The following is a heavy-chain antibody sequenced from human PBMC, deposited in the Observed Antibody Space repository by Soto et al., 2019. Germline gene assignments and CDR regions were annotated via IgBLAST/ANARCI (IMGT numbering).Heavy chain of an antibody. Sequence: VASVKVSCKASGYTFTSYAMHWVRQAPGQRLEWMGWINAGNGNTKYSQKFQGRVTITRDTSASTAYMELSSLRSEDTAVYYCARDEFSGDSSGYYSGAYDIRTQGTMVTVSS. CDR1: GYTFTSYA. J-gene: IGHJ3*02. CDR3: ARDEFSGDSSGYYSGAYDI. CDR2: INAGNGNT. D-gene: IGHD3-22*01. V-gene: IGHV1-3*01.